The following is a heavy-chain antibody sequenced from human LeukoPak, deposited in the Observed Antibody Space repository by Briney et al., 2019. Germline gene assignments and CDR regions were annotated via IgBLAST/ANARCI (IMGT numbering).Heavy chain of an antibody. V-gene: IGHV3-30*04. D-gene: IGHD4-17*01. CDR2: ISYDGSNK. CDR1: GFTFSSYA. J-gene: IGHJ4*02. Sequence: GRSLRLSCAASGFTFSSYAMHWVRQAPGKGLEWVAVISYDGSNKYYADSVKGRFTISRDNSKNTLYLQMNSLRAEDTAVYYCAKDLYGEGFDYWGQGTLVTVSS. CDR3: AKDLYGEGFDY.